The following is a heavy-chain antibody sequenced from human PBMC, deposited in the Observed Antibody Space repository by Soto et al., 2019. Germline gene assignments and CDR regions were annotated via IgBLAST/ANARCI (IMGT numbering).Heavy chain of an antibody. CDR2: INHTGFT. CDR1: GGSFSGYY. V-gene: IGHV4-34*01. D-gene: IGHD1-20*01. CDR3: ATSRKGYNWNYFDH. J-gene: IGHJ4*02. Sequence: PSETLSLTCAVYGGSFSGYYWSWIRQPPGKGLEWIGEINHTGFTSYNPSLESRVSVSVDTSKNQFSLKVSGVSAADTAVYYCATSRKGYNWNYFDHWGQGALVTVSS.